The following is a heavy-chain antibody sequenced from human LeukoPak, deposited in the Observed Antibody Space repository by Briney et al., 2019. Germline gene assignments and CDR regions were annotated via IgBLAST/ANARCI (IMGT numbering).Heavy chain of an antibody. Sequence: GGSLRLSCAASGFTFSSYSMNWVRQAPGKGLEWVSDISSSSNYIYYADSVRGRFTISRDNAKNSLYLQMNSLRAEDTAVYYCARAPRWATTFDFWGQGTLVTVSS. D-gene: IGHD1-26*01. V-gene: IGHV3-21*01. CDR2: ISSSSNYI. J-gene: IGHJ4*02. CDR3: ARAPRWATTFDF. CDR1: GFTFSSYS.